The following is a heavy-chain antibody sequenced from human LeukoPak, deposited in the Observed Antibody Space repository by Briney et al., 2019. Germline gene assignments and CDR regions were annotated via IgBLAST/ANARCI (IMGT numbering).Heavy chain of an antibody. Sequence: PGGSLRLSCAASGFIFSPYAMSWVRQAPGKGPEWVAGIAGGDDRFYADSVKGRFSISRDNSKNTVDLQMNSLRVEDTAVYYCAKDYVSGDGYWDSDYWGQGTLVTVSS. D-gene: IGHD5-24*01. CDR2: IAGGDDR. J-gene: IGHJ4*02. V-gene: IGHV3-23*01. CDR3: AKDYVSGDGYWDSDY. CDR1: GFIFSPYA.